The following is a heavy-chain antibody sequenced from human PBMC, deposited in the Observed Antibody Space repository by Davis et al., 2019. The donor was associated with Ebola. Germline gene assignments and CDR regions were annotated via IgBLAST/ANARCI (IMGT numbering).Heavy chain of an antibody. CDR3: ARHVEEQQLGTNWFDP. CDR2: IYYSGST. V-gene: IGHV4-59*05. Sequence: PSETLSLTCTVSGGSISSYYWSWIRQPPGKGLEWIGSIYYSGSTYYNPSLKSRVTISVDTSKNQFSLKLSSVTAADTAVYYCARHVEEQQLGTNWFDPWGQGTLVTVSS. CDR1: GGSISSYY. D-gene: IGHD6-13*01. J-gene: IGHJ5*02.